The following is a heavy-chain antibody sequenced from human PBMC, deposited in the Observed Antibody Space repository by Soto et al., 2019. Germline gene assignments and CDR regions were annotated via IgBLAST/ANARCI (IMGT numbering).Heavy chain of an antibody. J-gene: IGHJ3*02. CDR1: GFTFSSYA. V-gene: IGHV3-23*01. CDR2: ISGSGGST. CDR3: AKDQASYSSSSWAFDI. D-gene: IGHD6-6*01. Sequence: GESLKISCAASGFTFSSYAMSWVRQAPGKGLEWVSAISGSGGSTYYADSVKGRFTISRDNSKNTLYLQMNSLRAEDTAVYYCAKDQASYSSSSWAFDIWGQGTMVTVSS.